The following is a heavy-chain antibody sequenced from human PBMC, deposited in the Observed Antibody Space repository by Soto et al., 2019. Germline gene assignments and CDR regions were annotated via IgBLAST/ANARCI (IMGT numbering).Heavy chain of an antibody. CDR1: GGSISSGGYY. D-gene: IGHD1-7*01. V-gene: IGHV4-31*03. CDR3: ARVRGYRITGTTWFDP. J-gene: IGHJ5*02. CDR2: IYYSGST. Sequence: QVQLQESGPGLVKPSQTLSLTCTVSGGSISSGGYYWSWIRQHPGKGLEWIGYIYYSGSTYYQPSLKSRVTLSVDTSKNQFSLKLSSVTAADTAVYYCARVRGYRITGTTWFDPWGQGTMVTVSS.